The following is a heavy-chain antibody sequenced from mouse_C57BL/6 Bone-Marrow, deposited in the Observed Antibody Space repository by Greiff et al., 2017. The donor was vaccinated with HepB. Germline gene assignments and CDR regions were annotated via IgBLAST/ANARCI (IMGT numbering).Heavy chain of an antibody. CDR3: TTQGGITTVGYFDY. CDR1: GFNIKDDY. D-gene: IGHD1-1*01. CDR2: IDPENGDT. Sequence: VQLKESGAELVRPGASVKLSCTASGFNIKDDYMHWVKQRPEQGLEWIGWIDPENGDTEYASKFQGKATITADTSSNTAYLQLSSLTSEDTAVYYCTTQGGITTVGYFDYWGQGTTLTVSS. V-gene: IGHV14-4*01. J-gene: IGHJ2*01.